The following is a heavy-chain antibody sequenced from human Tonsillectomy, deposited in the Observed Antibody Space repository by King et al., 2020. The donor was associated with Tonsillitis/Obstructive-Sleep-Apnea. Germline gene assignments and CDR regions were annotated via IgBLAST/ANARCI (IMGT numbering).Heavy chain of an antibody. V-gene: IGHV3-74*01. CDR1: GFTFSNYW. CDR2: INGDGSST. CDR3: ARFQVVPAAMLDY. Sequence: VQLVESGGGLVQPGGSLRLSCAASGFTFSNYWMYWVRQAPGKGLVWVSRINGDGSSTSYADSVKGRFTISRDNARDTLYLPMNSLRDEDTAVYYCARFQVVPAAMLDYWGQGTLVTVSS. J-gene: IGHJ4*02. D-gene: IGHD2-2*01.